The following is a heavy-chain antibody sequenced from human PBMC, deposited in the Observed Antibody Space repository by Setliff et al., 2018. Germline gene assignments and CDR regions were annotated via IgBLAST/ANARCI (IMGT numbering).Heavy chain of an antibody. D-gene: IGHD1-1*01. J-gene: IGHJ6*03. CDR1: RYTFNSYA. V-gene: IGHV7-4-1*02. CDR3: AREGVETRSSTDYRYYMDV. CDR2: INTNTGNP. Sequence: ASVKVSCKASRYTFNSYAMNWVRQAPGQGLEWMGWINTNTGNPTYAQGFTGRFVFSLDTSVNTAYLQISSLKAEDTAMYYCAREGVETRSSTDYRYYMDVWGKGTTVTVSS.